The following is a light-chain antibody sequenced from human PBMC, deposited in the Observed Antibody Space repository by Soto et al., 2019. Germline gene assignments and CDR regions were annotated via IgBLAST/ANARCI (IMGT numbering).Light chain of an antibody. CDR1: SSDVGSYNL. CDR3: CSYAGSSTLYV. CDR2: EGS. V-gene: IGLV2-23*01. J-gene: IGLJ1*01. Sequence: QSVLTQPASVSGSPGQSITISCTGTSSDVGSYNLVSWYRQHPGKAPKLMIYEGSKRPSGVSNRFSGSKSGNTASLTISGPQAEDEADYYCCSYAGSSTLYVFGTGTKVTVL.